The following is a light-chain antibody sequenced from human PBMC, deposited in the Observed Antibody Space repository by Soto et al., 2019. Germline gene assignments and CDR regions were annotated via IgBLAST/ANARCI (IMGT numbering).Light chain of an antibody. J-gene: IGKJ5*01. Sequence: EILMTQYPDTLSVSPVENATLSCMVSQRVYSNLAWYQQRPGQAPRLLIYGASTRATGVPARFSGSGSGTDFTLTISSLEPEDSAVYYCQQRNIWPPVTFGQGTRLEIK. CDR1: QRVYSN. CDR2: GAS. V-gene: IGKV3-15*01. CDR3: QQRNIWPPVT.